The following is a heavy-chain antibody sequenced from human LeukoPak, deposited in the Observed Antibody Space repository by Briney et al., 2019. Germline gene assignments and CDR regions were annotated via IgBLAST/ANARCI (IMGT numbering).Heavy chain of an antibody. D-gene: IGHD3/OR15-3a*01. J-gene: IGHJ4*02. CDR3: ARDGLHEGDY. Sequence: GGSLRLSCAASGFTFSSYSMNWVRQAPGKGLEWVSVICSGGSTYYADSVKGRFTISRDNSKNTLYLQMNSLRAEDTAVYYCARDGLHEGDYWGQGTLVTVSS. CDR1: GFTFSSYS. V-gene: IGHV3-53*01. CDR2: ICSGGST.